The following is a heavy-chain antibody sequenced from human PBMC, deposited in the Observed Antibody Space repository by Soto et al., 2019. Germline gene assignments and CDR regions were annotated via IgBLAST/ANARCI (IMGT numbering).Heavy chain of an antibody. V-gene: IGHV5-51*01. D-gene: IGHD1-26*01. J-gene: IGHJ3*02. CDR2: IYPGDSDT. Sequence: PGESLKISCKASGFIFTNYWIGWVRQLPGKGLGWMGIIYPGDSDTKNSPSFQGQVTMSVDKSISTAYLQWSSLKASDTAIYYCARAAGIVGGAFDIWGQGTMVTVSS. CDR3: ARAAGIVGGAFDI. CDR1: GFIFTNYW.